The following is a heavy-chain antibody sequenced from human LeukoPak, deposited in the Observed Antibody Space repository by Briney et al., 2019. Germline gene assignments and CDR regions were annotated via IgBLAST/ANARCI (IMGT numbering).Heavy chain of an antibody. J-gene: IGHJ6*03. D-gene: IGHD3-22*01. Sequence: GGSLRLSCAASGFTFSSYAMHWVRQAPGKGLEYVSAISSNGGSTYYANSVRGRFTISRDNSKNTLYLQMGSLRAEDMAVYYCAKERTITMIVGDYMDVWGKGTTVTVSS. CDR1: GFTFSSYA. V-gene: IGHV3-64*01. CDR2: ISSNGGST. CDR3: AKERTITMIVGDYMDV.